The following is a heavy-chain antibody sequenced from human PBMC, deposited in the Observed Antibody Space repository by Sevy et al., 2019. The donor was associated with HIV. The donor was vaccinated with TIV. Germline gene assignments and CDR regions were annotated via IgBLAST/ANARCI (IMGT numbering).Heavy chain of an antibody. V-gene: IGHV3-74*01. J-gene: IGHJ4*02. CDR1: GFTFSSYW. CDR3: ALSSLKSYYYDSSGYYYPY. CDR2: INSDGSST. D-gene: IGHD3-22*01. Sequence: GSLRLSCAASGFTFSSYWMHWVRQAPGKGLVWVSRINSDGSSTSYADSVKGRFTISRDNAKNTLYLQMNSLRAEDTAVYYCALSSLKSYYYDSSGYYYPYWGQGTLVTVSS.